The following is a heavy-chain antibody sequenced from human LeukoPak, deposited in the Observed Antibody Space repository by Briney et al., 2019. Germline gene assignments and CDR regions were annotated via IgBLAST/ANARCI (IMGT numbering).Heavy chain of an antibody. J-gene: IGHJ4*02. V-gene: IGHV1-69*06. CDR2: IIPIFGTA. CDR1: GGTFSSYA. CDR3: ARGPYYYGSGSYYWNYFDY. D-gene: IGHD3-10*01. Sequence: GSSVKVSCKASGGTFSSYAISWVRQAPGQGLEWMGWIIPIFGTANYAQKFQGRVTITADKSTSTAYMELSSLRSEDTAVYYCARGPYYYGSGSYYWNYFDYWGQGTLVTVSS.